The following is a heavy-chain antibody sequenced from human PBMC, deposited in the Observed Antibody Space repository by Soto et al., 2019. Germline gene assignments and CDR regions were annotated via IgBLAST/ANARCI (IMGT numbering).Heavy chain of an antibody. Sequence: PGGSLRLSCAASGFTFSDAWMTWIRQAPGKGLQCVGRIKRKIDGETTDYAAPVKGRFTISRDDSKNTLYLQMNSLKVEDTAMYYCAKDMTRFLAWPHYFRGLDVWGQGTTVTVSS. V-gene: IGHV3-15*01. D-gene: IGHD3-3*01. J-gene: IGHJ6*02. CDR1: GFTFSDAW. CDR2: IKRKIDGETT. CDR3: AKDMTRFLAWPHYFRGLDV.